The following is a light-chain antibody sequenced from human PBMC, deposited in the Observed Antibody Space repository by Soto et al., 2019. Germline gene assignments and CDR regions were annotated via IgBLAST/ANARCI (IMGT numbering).Light chain of an antibody. V-gene: IGLV1-47*02. CDR3: AVWDDSLRGWV. J-gene: IGLJ3*02. CDR2: SNN. CDR1: SSNIGSNY. Sequence: QSVLTQPPSASGTPGQRVTISCSGSSSNIGSNYVYWYQQLPGTAPKLFISSNNERPSGVPDRFSGSKSGTSASLAISGLRSEDEAYYDWAVWDDSLRGWVFGGGTELAVL.